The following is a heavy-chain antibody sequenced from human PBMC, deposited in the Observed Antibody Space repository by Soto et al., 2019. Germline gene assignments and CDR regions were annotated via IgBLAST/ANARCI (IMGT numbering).Heavy chain of an antibody. J-gene: IGHJ3*01. CDR1: GFTFSSYA. V-gene: IGHV3-64*02. CDR3: SRSAQNFDSWGDLGAFDV. D-gene: IGHD3-3*01. Sequence: GGSLRLSCAASGFTFSSYAMHWVRQAPGKGLEYVSAISSNGGSTYYADSVKGRFTISRDNSKNTLYLQMGSLRAEDMAVYYCSRSAQNFDSWGDLGAFDVWGQGTEVTV. CDR2: ISSNGGST.